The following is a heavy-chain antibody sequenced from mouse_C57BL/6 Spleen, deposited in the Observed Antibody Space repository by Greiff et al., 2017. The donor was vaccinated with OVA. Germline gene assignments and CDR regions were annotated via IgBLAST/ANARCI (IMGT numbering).Heavy chain of an antibody. D-gene: IGHD3-3*01. CDR1: GYTFTSYW. CDR3: ARGDPAGQGDY. CDR2: IDPSDSET. V-gene: IGHV1-52*01. J-gene: IGHJ2*01. Sequence: QVQLKQPGAELVRPGSSVKLSCKASGYTFTSYWMHWVKQRPIQGLEWIGNIDPSDSETHYNQKFKDKATLTVDKSSSTAYMQLSSLTSEDSAVYYCARGDPAGQGDYWGQGTTLTVSS.